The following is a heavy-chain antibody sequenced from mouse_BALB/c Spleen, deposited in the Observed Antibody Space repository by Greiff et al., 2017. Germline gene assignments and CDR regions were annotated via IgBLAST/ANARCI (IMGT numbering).Heavy chain of an antibody. CDR3: ARSGVSYAMDY. CDR1: GFTFSSFG. V-gene: IGHV5-17*02. Sequence: EVHLVESGGGLVQPGGSRKLSCAASGFTFSSFGMHWVRQAPEKGLEWVAYISSGSSTIYYADTVKGRFTISRDNPKNTLFLQMTSLRSEDTAMYYCARSGVSYAMDYWGQGNPVTVSS. J-gene: IGHJ4*01. D-gene: IGHD4-1*01. CDR2: ISSGSSTI.